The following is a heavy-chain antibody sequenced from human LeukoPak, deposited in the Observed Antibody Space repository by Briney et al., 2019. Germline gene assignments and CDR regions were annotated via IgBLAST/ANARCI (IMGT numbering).Heavy chain of an antibody. CDR3: TRDEEPTFTIFAFDY. J-gene: IGHJ4*02. CDR2: IRSKAYGGTT. Sequence: GGSLRLSCAASGFTFSSYSMSWVRQAPGKGLEWVGFIRSKAYGGTTEYAASVKGRFTISRDDSKSIAYLQMNSLKTEDTAVYYCTRDEEPTFTIFAFDYWGQETLVTVSS. V-gene: IGHV3-49*04. CDR1: GFTFSSYS. D-gene: IGHD3-3*01.